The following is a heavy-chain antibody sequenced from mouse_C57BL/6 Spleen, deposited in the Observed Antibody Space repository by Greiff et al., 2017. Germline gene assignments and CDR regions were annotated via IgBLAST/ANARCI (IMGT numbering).Heavy chain of an antibody. D-gene: IGHD3-3*01. V-gene: IGHV3-1*01. CDR2: ISYSGST. Sequence: EVQLQESGPGMVKPSQSLSLTCTVTGYSITSGYDWHWIRHFPGNKLEWMGYISYSGSTNYNPSLKSRISITHDTSKNHFFLKLNSVTTEDTATYYCARGGAVAPAMDYWGQGTSVTVSS. CDR1: GYSITSGYD. CDR3: ARGGAVAPAMDY. J-gene: IGHJ4*01.